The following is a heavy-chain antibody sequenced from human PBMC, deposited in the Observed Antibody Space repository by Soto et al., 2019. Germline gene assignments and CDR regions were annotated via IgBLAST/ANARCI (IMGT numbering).Heavy chain of an antibody. V-gene: IGHV4-30-2*01. J-gene: IGHJ5*02. CDR2: IYHSGST. CDR3: ARGYWFDP. CDR1: GGSISSGGYS. Sequence: SETLSLTCAVSGGSISSGGYSWSWIRQPPGKGLEWIGNIYHSGSTYYNPSLKSRVTISVDRSKNQFSLKLSSVTAPATAVYYCARGYWFDPWGQGTLVTVSS.